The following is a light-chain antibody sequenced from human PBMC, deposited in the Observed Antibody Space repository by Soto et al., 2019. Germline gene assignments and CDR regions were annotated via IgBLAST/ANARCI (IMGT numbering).Light chain of an antibody. CDR3: QQYYSFPRT. Sequence: VIWMTQSPSLLSASTGDRDTISCRISQGISSYLAWYQQKPGKAPELLIYAASTLQSGVPSSFSGSGSATNFTLIICCLQSEDFATYYCQQYYSFPRTFGQGTKVDIK. CDR1: QGISSY. V-gene: IGKV1D-8*03. J-gene: IGKJ1*01. CDR2: AAS.